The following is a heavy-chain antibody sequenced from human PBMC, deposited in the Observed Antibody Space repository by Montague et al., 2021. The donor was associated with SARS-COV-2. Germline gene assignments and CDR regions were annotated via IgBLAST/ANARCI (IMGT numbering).Heavy chain of an antibody. CDR3: ARTGLGAYDILTGYTVNAFDM. Sequence: SETLSLTCTVSGGSITSYYWTWIRQPPGKGLEWVGRIYYSGSTNYNPSLKSRVTISVDTSKNQFSLKLSSVTAADTAVYYCARTGLGAYDILTGYTVNAFDMWGQGTMVPVSS. V-gene: IGHV4-59*01. J-gene: IGHJ3*02. D-gene: IGHD3-9*01. CDR2: IYYSGST. CDR1: GGSITSYY.